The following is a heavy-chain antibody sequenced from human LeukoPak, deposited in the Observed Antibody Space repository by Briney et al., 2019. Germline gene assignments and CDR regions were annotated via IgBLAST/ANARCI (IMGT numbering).Heavy chain of an antibody. V-gene: IGHV4-59*01. D-gene: IGHD3-22*01. CDR3: ARSGSSGYYY. Sequence: SETLSLTCTVSGASISSYYWTWIRQPPGKGLEWIGYIHYSGSSNYNPSLKSRVTISVDTSKNQISLTLSSVTAADTAVYYCARSGSSGYYYWGQGILVTVSS. J-gene: IGHJ4*02. CDR1: GASISSYY. CDR2: IHYSGSS.